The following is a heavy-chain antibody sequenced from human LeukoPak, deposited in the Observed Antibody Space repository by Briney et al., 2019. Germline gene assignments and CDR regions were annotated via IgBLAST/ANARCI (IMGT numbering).Heavy chain of an antibody. Sequence: AGGSLRLSCAASGFTFSSYSMNWVRQAPGKGLEWVSYISSSSSTIYYADSVKGRFTISRDNAKNSLYLQMNSLRDEDTAVYYCAREVGPNYYGSKRLDYWGQGTLVTVSS. D-gene: IGHD3-10*01. CDR1: GFTFSSYS. V-gene: IGHV3-48*02. CDR3: AREVGPNYYGSKRLDY. J-gene: IGHJ4*02. CDR2: ISSSSSTI.